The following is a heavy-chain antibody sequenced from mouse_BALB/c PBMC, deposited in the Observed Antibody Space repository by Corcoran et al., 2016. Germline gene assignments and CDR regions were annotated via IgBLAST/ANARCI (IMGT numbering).Heavy chain of an antibody. J-gene: IGHJ4*01. V-gene: IGHV1S136*01. D-gene: IGHD2-12*01. CDR2: INPYNDGT. Sequence: EVQLQQSGPELVKPGASVKMSCKASGYTFTSYVMHWVKQKPGQGLEWIGYINPYNDGTKYNEKFKGQATLTSDKSSSTAYMELSSLTSEDSAVYDCAILYPGIAMDYWGQGTSVTVSS. CDR1: GYTFTSYV. CDR3: AILYPGIAMDY.